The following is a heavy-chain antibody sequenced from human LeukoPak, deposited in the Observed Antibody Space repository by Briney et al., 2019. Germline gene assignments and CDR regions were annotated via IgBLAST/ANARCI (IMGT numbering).Heavy chain of an antibody. CDR2: INWNGGST. D-gene: IGHD6-13*01. V-gene: IGHV3-20*04. Sequence: GGSLRLSCAASGFTFDDYGMSWVRQAPGKGLEWVSGINWNGGSTGYADSVKGRFTTSRDNSKNTLYLQMNSLRDEDTAVYYCAKDRFTSSWDGTGAFDFWGQGTMVTVSS. CDR3: AKDRFTSSWDGTGAFDF. CDR1: GFTFDDYG. J-gene: IGHJ3*01.